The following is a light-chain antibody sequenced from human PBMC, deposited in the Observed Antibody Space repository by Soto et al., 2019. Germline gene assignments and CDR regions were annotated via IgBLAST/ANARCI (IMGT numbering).Light chain of an antibody. CDR3: SSYTSSNTVV. CDR1: SSDVGGYNH. V-gene: IGLV2-14*03. J-gene: IGLJ2*01. CDR2: AVT. Sequence: QSALTQPASVSGSPGQSIAISCTGTSSDVGGYNHVSWYQHHPGKAPKLVIYAVTYRPPGVSNRFSGSKSGNTASLIISGLQAEDEADYHCSSYTSSNTVVFGGGTKLTVL.